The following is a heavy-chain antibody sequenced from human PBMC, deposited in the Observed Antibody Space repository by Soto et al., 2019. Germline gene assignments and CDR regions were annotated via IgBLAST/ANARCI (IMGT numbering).Heavy chain of an antibody. CDR2: ISGTGGST. J-gene: IGHJ4*02. CDR3: AKDRLGGNFDY. V-gene: IGHV3-23*01. Sequence: GGSLRLSCAASGFTFNNYAMNWVRQAPGKGLEWVATISGTGGSTYYADSVKGRFTISRDNSKNTLYLQMNSLRVEDTAVYYCAKDRLGGNFDYWGQGTQVTRLL. CDR1: GFTFNNYA.